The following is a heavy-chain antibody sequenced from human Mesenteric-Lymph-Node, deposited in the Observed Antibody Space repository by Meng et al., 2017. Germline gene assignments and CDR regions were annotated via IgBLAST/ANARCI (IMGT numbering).Heavy chain of an antibody. CDR2: ISTSSSYI. CDR3: ARRLETYDFWSGYYQHWYFDL. Sequence: GGSLRLSCVASGFTFSSYSMNWVRQAPGKGLEWVASISTSSSYIYYADSVKGRFTIPRDNAKNSLYLQMDSLRAEDTAVYYCARRLETYDFWSGYYQHWYFDLWGRGTLVTVSS. J-gene: IGHJ2*01. V-gene: IGHV3-21*01. D-gene: IGHD3-3*01. CDR1: GFTFSSYS.